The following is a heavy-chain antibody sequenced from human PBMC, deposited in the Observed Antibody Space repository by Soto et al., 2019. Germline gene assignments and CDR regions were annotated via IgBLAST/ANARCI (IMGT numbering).Heavy chain of an antibody. Sequence: QVQLVESGXXXXXXXXXXRLSCAASGFTFSSYAMHWVRQAPGKGLEWVAVISYDGSNKYYADSVKGRFTISRDNSKNTLYLQMNSLRAEDTAVYYCARAYEGDYFDYWGQGTLVTVSS. V-gene: IGHV3-30-3*01. D-gene: IGHD3-16*01. CDR1: GFTFSSYA. J-gene: IGHJ4*02. CDR3: ARAYEGDYFDY. CDR2: ISYDGSNK.